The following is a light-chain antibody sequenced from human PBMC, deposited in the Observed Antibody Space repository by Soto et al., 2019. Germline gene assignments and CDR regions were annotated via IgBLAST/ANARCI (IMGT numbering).Light chain of an antibody. CDR3: SSYRSTFTLV. V-gene: IGLV2-14*01. CDR1: SSDIGGYNS. J-gene: IGLJ2*01. Sequence: QSALTQPASVSGSPGQSITISCTGTSSDIGGYNSVSWYQQHPGKAPKLLIFDVSYRPSGVSNRFSGSNSDNTASLTISGLQAEDEADYYCSSYRSTFTLVFGGGTKLTVL. CDR2: DVS.